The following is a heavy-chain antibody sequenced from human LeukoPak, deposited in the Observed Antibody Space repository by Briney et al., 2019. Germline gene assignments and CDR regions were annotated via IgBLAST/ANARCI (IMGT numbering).Heavy chain of an antibody. CDR1: GFTVSSNY. CDR2: IYSGGST. V-gene: IGHV3-53*01. J-gene: IGHJ4*02. D-gene: IGHD1-26*01. Sequence: GGSLRLSCAASGFTVSSNYMSWVRQAPGKGLEWVSVIYSGGSTYYADSVKGRFTISRDNSKNTLYLQMNSLRAEDTAVYYCARQNTPHGNFDYWGQGILVTVSS. CDR3: ARQNTPHGNFDY.